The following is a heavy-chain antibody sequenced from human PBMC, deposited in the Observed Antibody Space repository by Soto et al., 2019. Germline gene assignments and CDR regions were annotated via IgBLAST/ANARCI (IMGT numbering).Heavy chain of an antibody. D-gene: IGHD1-26*01. J-gene: IGHJ4*02. V-gene: IGHV1-18*01. Sequence: QVQLVQSGAEVKKPGASVKVSCKTSGYLFHSYGISRVRQASGLGVELMGWISAYNGDRNFAQCPQGRVTMTTDTSTIPDYMESRSLRSEDTALHYCARGGVGDRMPCVDDWGQGTLVTVSS. CDR3: ARGGVGDRMPCVDD. CDR2: ISAYNGDR. CDR1: GYLFHSYG.